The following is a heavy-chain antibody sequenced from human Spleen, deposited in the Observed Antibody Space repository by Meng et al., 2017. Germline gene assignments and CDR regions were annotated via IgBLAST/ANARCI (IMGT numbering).Heavy chain of an antibody. CDR3: AREGGSSWYTDPNWFDP. CDR2: INHSGST. CDR1: GGSFSGYY. Sequence: SQTRSLTGAVYGGSFSGYYWSWIRQPPGKGLEWIGEINHSGSTNYNPSLKSRVTISVDTSKNQFSLKLSSVTAADTAVYYCAREGGSSWYTDPNWFDPWGQGTLVT. D-gene: IGHD6-13*01. J-gene: IGHJ5*02. V-gene: IGHV4-34*01.